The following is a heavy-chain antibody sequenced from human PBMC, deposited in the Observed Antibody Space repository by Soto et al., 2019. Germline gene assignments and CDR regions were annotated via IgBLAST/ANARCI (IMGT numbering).Heavy chain of an antibody. V-gene: IGHV3-11*06. D-gene: IGHD2-21*02. CDR2: SSKSGGFT. CDR1: GFTLGDHM. Sequence: GGSLRLSCTASGFTLGDHMMRWVRQAPGKGLEWIAYSSKSGGFTRYADSVKGRFSVSRDNAKKSLYLQMNSLRGDDTAIYYCVKAGDSYSSLDYWGQGTLVTVSS. J-gene: IGHJ4*02. CDR3: VKAGDSYSSLDY.